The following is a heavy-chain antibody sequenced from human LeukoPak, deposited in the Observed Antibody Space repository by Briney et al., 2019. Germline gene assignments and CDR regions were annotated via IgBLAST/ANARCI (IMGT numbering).Heavy chain of an antibody. Sequence: GGSLRLSCAASGFTFSSYSMNWVRQAPGKGLEWVSSISSSSSYIYYADSVKGRLTISRDNAENSLYLQMNSLRAEDTAVYYCARDRPGGYSYGFDYWGQGTLVTVSS. CDR2: ISSSSSYI. V-gene: IGHV3-21*01. CDR3: ARDRPGGYSYGFDY. D-gene: IGHD5-18*01. CDR1: GFTFSSYS. J-gene: IGHJ4*02.